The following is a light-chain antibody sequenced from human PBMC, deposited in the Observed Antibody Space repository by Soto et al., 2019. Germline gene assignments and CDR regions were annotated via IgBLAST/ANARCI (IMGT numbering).Light chain of an antibody. CDR3: QQYGSSPRRYT. J-gene: IGKJ2*01. CDR2: GAS. V-gene: IGKV3-20*01. Sequence: EIVLTQSPGTLSLSPGERATLSCRASQSVSSSYLAWYQQKPGQAPRLLIYGASSRATGIPDRFSGSGSGTDFNLTISRLEPEDFAVYYCQQYGSSPRRYTFGQGTKLEIK. CDR1: QSVSSSY.